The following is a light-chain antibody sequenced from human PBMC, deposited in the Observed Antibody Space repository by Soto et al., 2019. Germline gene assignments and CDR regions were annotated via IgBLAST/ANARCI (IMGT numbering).Light chain of an antibody. CDR2: AAS. J-gene: IGKJ5*01. Sequence: IQLTQSPSSLSASVGDRVTITCRASQSISSYLNWYQQKPGKAPKLLIYAASSLQSGVPSRFSGSGSGTDFTLTISSLQPEDFATYYCQQSYSTPKPFGQGTRLEIK. V-gene: IGKV1-39*01. CDR1: QSISSY. CDR3: QQSYSTPKP.